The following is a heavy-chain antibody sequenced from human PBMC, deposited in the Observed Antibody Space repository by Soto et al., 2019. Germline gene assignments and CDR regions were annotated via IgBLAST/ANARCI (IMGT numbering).Heavy chain of an antibody. CDR3: TTDGTPLRGYSGYETLKGYYGMDV. Sequence: GGSLRLSCAASGFTFSNAWMNWISQAPGKGLEWVGRIKSKTDGGTTDYAAPVKGRFTISRDDPKNTLYLQMNSLKTEDTAVYYCTTDGTPLRGYSGYETLKGYYGMDVWGQGTTVTVSS. D-gene: IGHD5-12*01. J-gene: IGHJ6*02. V-gene: IGHV3-15*07. CDR2: IKSKTDGGTT. CDR1: GFTFSNAW.